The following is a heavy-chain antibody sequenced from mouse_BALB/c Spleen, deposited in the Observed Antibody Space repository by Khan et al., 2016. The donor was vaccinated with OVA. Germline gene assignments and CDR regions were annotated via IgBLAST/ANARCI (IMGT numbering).Heavy chain of an antibody. V-gene: IGHV1S22*01. CDR1: GYTFTGYW. J-gene: IGHJ3*01. Sequence: LQQPGSELVRPGASVKLSCKASGYTFTGYWMHWVKQRHGQGLEWIGNIYPGSGTTNYDEKFKSKGTLTVETSSSTAYMHLSSLTSEDSAVYYCTRGGYYGKSLFGYWGQGTLVTVSA. CDR3: TRGGYYGKSLFGY. CDR2: IYPGSGTT. D-gene: IGHD2-1*01.